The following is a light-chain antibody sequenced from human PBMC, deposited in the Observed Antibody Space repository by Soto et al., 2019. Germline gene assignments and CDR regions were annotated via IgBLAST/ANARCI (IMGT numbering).Light chain of an antibody. Sequence: EIVMTQSPATLSVSPGERATLSCRASQSVSYNLAWYQQKPGQAPRLLIYGASTRATGIPARFSGSGSGTGFTRTISSLQSEDFAVYYCQQYNNWPPMYTFGQGTKLEIK. CDR1: QSVSYN. CDR3: QQYNNWPPMYT. CDR2: GAS. J-gene: IGKJ2*01. V-gene: IGKV3-15*01.